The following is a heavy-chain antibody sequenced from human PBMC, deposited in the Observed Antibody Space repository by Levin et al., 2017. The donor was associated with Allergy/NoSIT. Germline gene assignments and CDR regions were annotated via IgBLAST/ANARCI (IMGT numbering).Heavy chain of an antibody. D-gene: IGHD5-12*01. CDR2: INPNSGGT. V-gene: IGHV1-2*02. Sequence: GESLKISCKASGYTFTGYYMHWVRQAPGQGLEWMGWINPNSGGTNYAQKFQGRVTMTRDTSISTAYMELSRLRSDDTAVYYCAREGGYRFDPWGQGTLVTVSS. CDR1: GYTFTGYY. CDR3: AREGGYRFDP. J-gene: IGHJ5*02.